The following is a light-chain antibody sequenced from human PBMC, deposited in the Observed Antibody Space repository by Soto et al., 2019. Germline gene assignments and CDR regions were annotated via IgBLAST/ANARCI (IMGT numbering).Light chain of an antibody. Sequence: DIVMTQSPDSQAVSLGARATINCKSSQSVLYSSNNKNYLAWYQQKPGQPPKMLIYWASTRESGVPDRFSGSGSGTDFTLTISSLQAEDVAVYYCQQYYSTPLTFGGGTKVEI. V-gene: IGKV4-1*01. CDR3: QQYYSTPLT. CDR2: WAS. CDR1: QSVLYSSNNKNY. J-gene: IGKJ4*01.